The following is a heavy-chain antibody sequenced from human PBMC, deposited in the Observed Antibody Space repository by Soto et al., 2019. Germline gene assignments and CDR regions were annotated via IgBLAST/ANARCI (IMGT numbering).Heavy chain of an antibody. Sequence: GGSLRLSCVASGFTFSSYAMSWVRQAPGKGLEWVSGISNSGTGTHYADAVKGRFAISRDTSKNTLYLQMNSLRAEDTAAYYCAKEYYDFWRGSYYFDYWGQGTLVTVSS. V-gene: IGHV3-23*01. CDR2: ISNSGTGT. CDR3: AKEYYDFWRGSYYFDY. CDR1: GFTFSSYA. J-gene: IGHJ4*02. D-gene: IGHD3-3*01.